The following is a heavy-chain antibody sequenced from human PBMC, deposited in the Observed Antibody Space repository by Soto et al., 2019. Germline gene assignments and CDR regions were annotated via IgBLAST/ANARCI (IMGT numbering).Heavy chain of an antibody. CDR2: INHSGST. CDR3: ASPLYGDSPYHHWFAP. V-gene: IGHV4-34*01. J-gene: IGHJ5*02. CDR1: GGSFSGYY. Sequence: QVQLQQWGAGLLKPSETLSLTCAVYGGSFSGYYWSWIRQPPGKGLEWIGEINHSGSTNYNPSLKRRVTLAVATSKHQFSLKLSSVTAAVTAVYYCASPLYGDSPYHHWFAPWGQGTLVTVSS. D-gene: IGHD4-17*01.